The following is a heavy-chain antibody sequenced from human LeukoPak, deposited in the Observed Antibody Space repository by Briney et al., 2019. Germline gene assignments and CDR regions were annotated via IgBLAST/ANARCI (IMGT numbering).Heavy chain of an antibody. CDR1: GFTFSSYW. Sequence: GGSLRLSCAASGFTFSSYWMSWVRQAPGKGLEWVANIKQDGSEKYYVDSVKGRFTISRDNAKSSLYLQMNSLRAEDTAVYYCARDGVGAVFDYWGQGTLVTVSS. CDR3: ARDGVGAVFDY. D-gene: IGHD1-26*01. CDR2: IKQDGSEK. V-gene: IGHV3-7*01. J-gene: IGHJ4*02.